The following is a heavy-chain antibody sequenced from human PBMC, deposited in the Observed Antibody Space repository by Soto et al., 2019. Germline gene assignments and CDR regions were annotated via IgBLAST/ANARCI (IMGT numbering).Heavy chain of an antibody. CDR3: ARDRGDY. J-gene: IGHJ4*02. Sequence: PGGSLRLSCAASGFTVISNYMSWVRQAPGKGLEWVSVIYSVGTTYYADSVKGRFTISRDNSKNTLYLQMNSLRVEDTAVYYCARDRGDYWGQGALVTAPQ. CDR1: GFTVISNY. V-gene: IGHV3-53*01. D-gene: IGHD3-10*01. CDR2: IYSVGTT.